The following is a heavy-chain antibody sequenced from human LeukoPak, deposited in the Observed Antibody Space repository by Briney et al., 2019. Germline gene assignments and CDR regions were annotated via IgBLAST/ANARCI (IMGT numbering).Heavy chain of an antibody. V-gene: IGHV4-59*01. D-gene: IGHD3-3*01. CDR1: GGSISSYY. CDR2: IYYSGST. CDR3: ARLHYDFWKTNWFDP. Sequence: PSETLSLTCTVSGGSISSYYWSWIRQPPGKGLEWIGYIYYSGSTNYNPSLKSRVTISVDTSKNQFSLKLSSVTAADTAVYYCARLHYDFWKTNWFDPWGQGTLVTVSS. J-gene: IGHJ5*02.